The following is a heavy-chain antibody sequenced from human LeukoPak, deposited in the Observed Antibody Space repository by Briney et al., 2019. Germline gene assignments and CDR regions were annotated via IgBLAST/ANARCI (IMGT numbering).Heavy chain of an antibody. D-gene: IGHD3-9*01. CDR3: ARHVWLQPFDY. CDR1: GGSMNSYY. CDR2: IYYSGST. J-gene: IGHJ4*02. V-gene: IGHV4-59*08. Sequence: PSETLSLTSSVSGGSMNSYYWSWIRQSPGKGLEWIGYIYYSGSTNYNPSLKSRVTISVDTSKNQFSLKLSSVTAADTAVYYCARHVWLQPFDYWGQGTLVTVSS.